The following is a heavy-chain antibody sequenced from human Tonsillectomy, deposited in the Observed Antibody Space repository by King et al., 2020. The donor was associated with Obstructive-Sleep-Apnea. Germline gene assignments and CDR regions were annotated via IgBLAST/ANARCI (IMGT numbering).Heavy chain of an antibody. CDR1: GFTFSSYA. Sequence: VQLVESGGGLVQPGGSLRLSCAASGFTFSSYAMSWVRQAPGKGLEWVSAISGSGGSTYYADSVKGRFTISRDTSKNTLYLQMNSLRAEDTAVYYCAKGTSITMIVVVIYYFDYWGQGTLVTVSS. CDR3: AKGTSITMIVVVIYYFDY. CDR2: ISGSGGST. D-gene: IGHD3-22*01. V-gene: IGHV3-23*04. J-gene: IGHJ4*02.